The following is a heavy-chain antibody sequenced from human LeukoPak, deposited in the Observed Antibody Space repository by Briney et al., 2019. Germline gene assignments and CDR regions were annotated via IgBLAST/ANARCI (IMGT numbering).Heavy chain of an antibody. Sequence: ASVKVSCKAPGYTFTSYDINWVRQATGQGLEWMGWMNPNSGNTGYAQKFQGRVTITRDTSASTAYMELSSLRSEDTAVYYCARDRFGGNSGGFDYWGQGTLVTVSS. CDR3: ARDRFGGNSGGFDY. CDR1: GYTFTSYD. CDR2: MNPNSGNT. V-gene: IGHV1-8*01. D-gene: IGHD4-23*01. J-gene: IGHJ4*02.